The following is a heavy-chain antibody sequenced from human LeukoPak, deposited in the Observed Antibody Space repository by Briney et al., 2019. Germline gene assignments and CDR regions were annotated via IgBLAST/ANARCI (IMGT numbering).Heavy chain of an antibody. V-gene: IGHV3-23*01. CDR3: AYGGIAVAGYFDY. J-gene: IGHJ4*02. D-gene: IGHD6-19*01. CDR1: GFTFSSYA. Sequence: GGSLRLSCAASGFTFSSYAMSWVHQAPGKGLEWVSAISGSGGSTYYADSVKGRFTISRDNSKNTLYLQMNSLRAEDTAVYYCAYGGIAVAGYFDYWGQGTLVTVSS. CDR2: ISGSGGST.